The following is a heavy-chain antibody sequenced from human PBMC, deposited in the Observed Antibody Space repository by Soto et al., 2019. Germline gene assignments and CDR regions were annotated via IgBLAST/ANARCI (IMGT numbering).Heavy chain of an antibody. V-gene: IGHV3-48*03. Sequence: GGSLRLSCGASGFTFSRFELDWVRQAPGKGLEWISYISSSGSTAYYASSVEGRFTISRDSANNSVYLQMDSLRAEDTALYYCTRAAWFPYLSFYWGQGALVTVSS. CDR3: TRAAWFPYLSFY. CDR1: GFTFSRFE. D-gene: IGHD3-10*01. CDR2: ISSSGSTA. J-gene: IGHJ4*02.